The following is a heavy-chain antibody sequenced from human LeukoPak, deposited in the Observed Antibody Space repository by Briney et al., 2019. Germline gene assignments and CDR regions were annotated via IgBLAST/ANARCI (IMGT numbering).Heavy chain of an antibody. V-gene: IGHV3-66*01. CDR1: VLNVSTNY. Sequence: GGSLRLSCAASVLNVSTNYMTWVRQAPGKGLEWVLVIYSGGSTYYADSVKGRFTISRDNSKNTLYLQMNSLRAEDTAVYYCARGYFYDSSVGYWGQGTLVTVSS. CDR2: IYSGGST. J-gene: IGHJ4*02. CDR3: ARGYFYDSSVGY. D-gene: IGHD3-22*01.